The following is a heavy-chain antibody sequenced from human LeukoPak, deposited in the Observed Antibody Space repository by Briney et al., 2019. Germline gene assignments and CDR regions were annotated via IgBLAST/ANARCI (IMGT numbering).Heavy chain of an antibody. J-gene: IGHJ4*02. CDR2: ISAYNGKT. D-gene: IGHD5-24*01. CDR3: ARDQEMATIFDY. V-gene: IGHV1-18*01. CDR1: TYTSTTYG. Sequence: ASVKASCKASTYTSTTYGISWERLAHGQGLEWMGWISAYNGKTNYAQKLQGRVTMTTDTSTSTAYMELRSLRSDDTAVYYCARDQEMATIFDYGGQGTLVTVSS.